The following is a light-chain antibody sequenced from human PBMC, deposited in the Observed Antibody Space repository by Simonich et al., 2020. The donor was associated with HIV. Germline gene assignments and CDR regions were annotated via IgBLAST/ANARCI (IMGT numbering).Light chain of an antibody. Sequence: DIVMTQSPDSLAVSLGERATINCKSSRSVLYSSNNKNYLAWYQQKPGQPPNLIIDWASTRETGGPDRFSASGLGTDFTLTSSSLQAEDVAVYYCQQYYSSPPTFGQGTKVEIK. CDR1: RSVLYSSNNKNY. J-gene: IGKJ1*01. CDR2: WAS. CDR3: QQYYSSPPT. V-gene: IGKV4-1*01.